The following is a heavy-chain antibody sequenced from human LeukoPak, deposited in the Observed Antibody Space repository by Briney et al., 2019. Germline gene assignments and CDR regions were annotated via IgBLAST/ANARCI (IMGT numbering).Heavy chain of an antibody. Sequence: GGSLRLSCAASGFTFSSYSMNWVRQAPGKGLEWVSAISGSGRSTYSADSVRGQFTTSRDNSKNILYLQMNNLRGEDTAVYYCAKAGARGNVNWFDSWGQGTLVTVSS. J-gene: IGHJ5*01. D-gene: IGHD1-1*01. V-gene: IGHV3-23*01. CDR2: ISGSGRST. CDR3: AKAGARGNVNWFDS. CDR1: GFTFSSYS.